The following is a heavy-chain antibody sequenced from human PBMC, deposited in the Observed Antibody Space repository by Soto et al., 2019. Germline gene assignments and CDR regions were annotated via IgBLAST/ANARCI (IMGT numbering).Heavy chain of an antibody. D-gene: IGHD1-26*01. V-gene: IGHV3-53*02. Sequence: EVQLVETGGGLIQPGGSLRLSCLASGFSVTTNYIIWVRQPPGKGLEWVSTTFTGGSTHYADSVKGRFSISRDNSKNTVYLQMTNVRDEDTAVYYCAKKPPSSIQGWAFGMDVWGQGTTVCVSS. J-gene: IGHJ6*02. CDR1: GFSVTTNY. CDR3: AKKPPSSIQGWAFGMDV. CDR2: TFTGGST.